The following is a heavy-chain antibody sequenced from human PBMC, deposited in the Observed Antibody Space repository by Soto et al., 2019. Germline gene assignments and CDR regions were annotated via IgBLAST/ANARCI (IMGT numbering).Heavy chain of an antibody. D-gene: IGHD3-10*01. V-gene: IGHV4-31*03. Sequence: QVQLQESGPGLVKPSQTLSLTCTVSGGSISSGGYYWSWIRQHPGKGLDWIGYIYYSGSTYYNPSLKSRVTISVDTSKNQFSLKMSSVTAADTAVYYCARVGTYYYGSGSYWRPYYFDYWGQGTLVTVSS. CDR2: IYYSGST. CDR1: GGSISSGGYY. CDR3: ARVGTYYYGSGSYWRPYYFDY. J-gene: IGHJ4*02.